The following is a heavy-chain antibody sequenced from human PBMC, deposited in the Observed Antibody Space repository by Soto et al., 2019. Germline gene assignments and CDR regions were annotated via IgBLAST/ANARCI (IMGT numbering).Heavy chain of an antibody. Sequence: PGGSLGISCAASGFTFSSYGMDGVRQAPGKGLEWVAVISYDGSNKYYADSVKGRFTISRGNSKNTLYLQMNNLRADDTAVYYCSKATSQQLDYYGMDVWGQGTTVTVSS. V-gene: IGHV3-30*18. D-gene: IGHD6-13*01. CDR1: GFTFSSYG. J-gene: IGHJ6*02. CDR2: ISYDGSNK. CDR3: SKATSQQLDYYGMDV.